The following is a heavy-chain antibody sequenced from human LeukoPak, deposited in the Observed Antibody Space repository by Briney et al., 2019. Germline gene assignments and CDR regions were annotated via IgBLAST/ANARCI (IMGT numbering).Heavy chain of an antibody. D-gene: IGHD3-10*01. CDR1: GYTLTELS. J-gene: IGHJ5*02. V-gene: IGHV1-24*01. CDR3: ASLWFGELGRGWFDP. CDR2: FDPEDGET. Sequence: ASVKVSCKVSGYTLTELSMHWVRQAPGKGLEWMGGFDPEDGETIYAQKFQGRVTMTEDTSTDTAYMELSSLRSEDTAVYYCASLWFGELGRGWFDPWGQGTLVTVSS.